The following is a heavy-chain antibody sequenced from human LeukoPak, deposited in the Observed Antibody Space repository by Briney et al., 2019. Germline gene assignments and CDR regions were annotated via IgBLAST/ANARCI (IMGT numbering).Heavy chain of an antibody. CDR1: EFTFRSYW. V-gene: IGHV3-7*01. J-gene: IGHJ4*02. CDR3: ARVDDRGSRSFDF. Sequence: PGGSLRLSCAASEFTFRSYWMSWVRQAPGKGLEWVANIKEDGSEKYYVDSVKGRFTISRDNAKNTLYLQMNSLRAEDTAVYYCARVDDRGSRSFDFWGQGTLVTVSS. D-gene: IGHD1-26*01. CDR2: IKEDGSEK.